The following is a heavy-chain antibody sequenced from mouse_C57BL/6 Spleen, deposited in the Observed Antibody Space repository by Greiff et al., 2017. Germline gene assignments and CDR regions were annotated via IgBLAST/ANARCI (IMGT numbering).Heavy chain of an antibody. CDR1: GFTFSSYA. J-gene: IGHJ2*01. Sequence: EVQVVESGGGLVKPGGSLKLSCAASGFTFSSYAMSWVRQTPEKRLEWVATISDGGSYTYYPDNVKGRFTISRDNAKNNLYLQMSHLKSEDTAMYYCARDDGYYEGYFDYWGQGTTLTVSS. D-gene: IGHD2-3*01. CDR3: ARDDGYYEGYFDY. V-gene: IGHV5-4*01. CDR2: ISDGGSYT.